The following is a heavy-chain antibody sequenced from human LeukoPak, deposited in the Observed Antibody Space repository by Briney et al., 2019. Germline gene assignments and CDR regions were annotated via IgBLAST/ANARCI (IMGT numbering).Heavy chain of an antibody. V-gene: IGHV3-48*04. CDR2: ISSSGSTI. J-gene: IGHJ6*04. D-gene: IGHD3-10*02. CDR1: GFTFSTYT. CDR3: AELGITMIGGV. Sequence: GGSLRLSCAASGFTFSTYTIHWVRQAPGKGLEWVSYISSSGSTIYYADSVKGRFTISRDNAKNSLYLQMNSLRAEDTAVYYCAELGITMIGGVWGKGTTVTISS.